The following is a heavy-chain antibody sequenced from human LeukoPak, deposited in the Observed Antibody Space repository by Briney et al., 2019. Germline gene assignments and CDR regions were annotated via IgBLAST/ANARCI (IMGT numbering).Heavy chain of an antibody. J-gene: IGHJ4*02. CDR2: IYYSGSA. Sequence: PSETLSLTCTVSGGSISSSSYYWGWIRQPPGKGLEWIGSIYYSGSAYYNPSLKSRVTISVDTSKNQFSLKLNSVTAADTAVYYFARLPTYYYGSGQRTYFDYWGQGALVTVSS. CDR3: ARLPTYYYGSGQRTYFDY. CDR1: GGSISSSSYY. D-gene: IGHD3-10*01. V-gene: IGHV4-39*01.